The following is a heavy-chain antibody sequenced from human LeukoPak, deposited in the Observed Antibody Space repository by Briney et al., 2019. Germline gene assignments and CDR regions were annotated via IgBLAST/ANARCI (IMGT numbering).Heavy chain of an antibody. J-gene: IGHJ4*02. CDR3: APETYYFDY. V-gene: IGHV3-23*01. CDR1: GFTFSRFA. Sequence: GGSLRLSCAASGFTFSRFAVSWVRQAPGKGLDWVSGISDSCADTYYADSVKGRFTISRDNSKNTLYLQMDSLRAEDTAVYFCAPETYYFDYWGQGPLVTVSS. CDR2: ISDSCADT.